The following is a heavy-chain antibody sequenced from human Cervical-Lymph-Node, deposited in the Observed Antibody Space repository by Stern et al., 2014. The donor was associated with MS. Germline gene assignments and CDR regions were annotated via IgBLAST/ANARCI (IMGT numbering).Heavy chain of an antibody. Sequence: EVQLVESGGGLVKSGGSLRLSCAASGFTFKTAWMTWVRQAPGKGLEWVGRIKSKPDGGTADYAAPVKGRFSISRDDSKTTLYLEMNSLRTEDTAVYYCTTGLLKLRESGGYYVTPDYWGQGTLVTVSS. CDR1: GFTFKTAW. V-gene: IGHV3-15*01. CDR3: TTGLLKLRESGGYYVTPDY. J-gene: IGHJ4*02. D-gene: IGHD3-22*01. CDR2: IKSKPDGGTA.